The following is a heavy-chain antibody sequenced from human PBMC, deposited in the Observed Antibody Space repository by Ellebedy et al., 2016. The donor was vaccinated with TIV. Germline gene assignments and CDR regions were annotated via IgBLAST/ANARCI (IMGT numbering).Heavy chain of an antibody. CDR3: VKNPVYGVDY. CDR2: RSISGDTT. CDR1: GFTFSSYV. V-gene: IGHV3-23*01. Sequence: PGGSLRLSCAASGFTFSSYVMSWVRQAPGKGLEWVEWVSARSISGDTTSYADSVKGRFTISRDNSKNTLYLQMNSLRVEDTAVYYCVKNPVYGVDYWGQGTLVTVSS. J-gene: IGHJ4*02. D-gene: IGHD5/OR15-5a*01.